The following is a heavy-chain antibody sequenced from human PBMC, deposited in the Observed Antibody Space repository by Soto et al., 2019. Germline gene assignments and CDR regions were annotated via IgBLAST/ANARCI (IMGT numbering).Heavy chain of an antibody. CDR3: ARGPIRPHIAAESGFNWFDP. CDR1: GFTVSSNY. V-gene: IGHV3-53*04. Sequence: EVQLVESGGGLVQPGGSLRLSCAASGFTVSSNYMSWVRQAPGKGLEWVSVIYSGGSTYYADSVKGRFTISRHNSKNTLYLQMNSLRAEDTAVYYCARGPIRPHIAAESGFNWFDPWGQGTLVTVSS. CDR2: IYSGGST. J-gene: IGHJ5*02. D-gene: IGHD6-13*01.